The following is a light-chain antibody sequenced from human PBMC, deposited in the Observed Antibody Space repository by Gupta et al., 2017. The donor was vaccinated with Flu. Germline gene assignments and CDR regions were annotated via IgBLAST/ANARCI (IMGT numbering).Light chain of an antibody. CDR3: QQSHTFPIT. CDR1: QDISKF. V-gene: IGKV1-12*01. J-gene: IGKJ5*01. Sequence: DIQMTQSPSSISASVGDKITITCRASQDISKFLAWYQRKPGQAPKVLIYATSRLQSGVPSRFSGRGAGAEFTLTISSRQPEDFATYYCQQSHTFPITFGQGTRLDLK. CDR2: ATS.